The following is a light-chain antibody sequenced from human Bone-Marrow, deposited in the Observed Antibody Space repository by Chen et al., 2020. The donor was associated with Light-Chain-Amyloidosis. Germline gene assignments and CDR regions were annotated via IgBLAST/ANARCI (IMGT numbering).Light chain of an antibody. Sequence: QSALTQPASVSGSPGQSITISCTGTSSDVGGDNHVSWYQQHPDKAHKLMIYEVTNRPSWVPDRFSGSKSDNTASLTISGLQTEDEADYLCSSYTITNTLVFGSGTRVTVL. CDR3: SSYTITNTLV. J-gene: IGLJ1*01. CDR2: EVT. CDR1: SSDVGGDNH. V-gene: IGLV2-14*01.